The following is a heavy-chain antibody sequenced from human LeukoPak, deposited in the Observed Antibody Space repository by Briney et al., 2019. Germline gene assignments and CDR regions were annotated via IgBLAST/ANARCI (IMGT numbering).Heavy chain of an antibody. D-gene: IGHD2-2*02. J-gene: IGHJ4*02. V-gene: IGHV4-34*01. CDR2: IYYSGST. CDR1: GGSFSGYY. Sequence: SETLSLTCAVYGGSFSGYYWSWIRQPPGKGLEWIGSIYYSGSTYYNPSLKSRVTISVDTSKNQFSLKLSSVTAADTAVYYCARLSDVVVPAAIGYWGQGTLVTVSS. CDR3: ARLSDVVVPAAIGY.